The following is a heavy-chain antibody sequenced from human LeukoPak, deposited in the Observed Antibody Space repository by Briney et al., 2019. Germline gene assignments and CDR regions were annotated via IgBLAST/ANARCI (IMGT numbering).Heavy chain of an antibody. CDR3: ARDLFGGQIEMATSPGDY. D-gene: IGHD5-24*01. CDR1: GYTFTSYG. J-gene: IGHJ4*02. Sequence: GASVKVSCKASGYTFTSYGISWVRQAPGQGLEWMGWISAYNGNTNYAQKLQGRVTMTTDTSTSTVYMELRSLRSDDTAVYYCARDLFGGQIEMATSPGDYWGQGTLVTVSS. CDR2: ISAYNGNT. V-gene: IGHV1-18*01.